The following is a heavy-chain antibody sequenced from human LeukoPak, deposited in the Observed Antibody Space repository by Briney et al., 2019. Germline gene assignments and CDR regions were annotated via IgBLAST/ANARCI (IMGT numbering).Heavy chain of an antibody. CDR1: GYTLTELS. D-gene: IGHD3-10*01. Sequence: ASVTVSCKVSGYTLTELSMHWVRQAPGKGLEWMGGFDPEDGETIYAQKFQGRVTMTEDTSTDTAYMELSSLRSEDTAVYYCATYYYGSGSYQVDYWGQGTLVTVSS. CDR3: ATYYYGSGSYQVDY. V-gene: IGHV1-24*01. J-gene: IGHJ4*02. CDR2: FDPEDGET.